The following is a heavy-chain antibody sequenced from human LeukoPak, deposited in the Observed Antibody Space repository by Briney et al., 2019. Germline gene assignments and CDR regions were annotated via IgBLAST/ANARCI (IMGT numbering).Heavy chain of an antibody. Sequence: GGSLRLSCVGSGFTFSIYNMNWVRQAPGKGLEWVSYISSSSSTIYYADSVKGRFTISRDNAKNSLYLQMNSLRAEDTAVYYCARDAIAGSLDYWGQGTLVTVSS. CDR1: GFTFSIYN. CDR2: ISSSSSTI. D-gene: IGHD3-10*01. J-gene: IGHJ4*02. CDR3: ARDAIAGSLDY. V-gene: IGHV3-48*01.